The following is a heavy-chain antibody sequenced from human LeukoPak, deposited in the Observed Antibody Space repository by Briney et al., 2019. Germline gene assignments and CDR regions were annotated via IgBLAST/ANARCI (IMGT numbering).Heavy chain of an antibody. CDR3: ARHVNSNGSPSDY. Sequence: PSETLSLTCTVSGGSISSYYWGWIRQPPGKGLEWIGSIYYIGSTYYNPPLKSRVTISVDTSKNQFSLKLRSVTAADTAVYYCARHVNSNGSPSDYWGQGTLVTVSS. V-gene: IGHV4-39*01. CDR2: IYYIGST. CDR1: GGSISSYY. J-gene: IGHJ4*02. D-gene: IGHD1-26*01.